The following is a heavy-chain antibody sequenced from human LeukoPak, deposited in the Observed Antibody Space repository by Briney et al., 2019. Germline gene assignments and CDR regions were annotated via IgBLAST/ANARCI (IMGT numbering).Heavy chain of an antibody. CDR1: GYTFTGYY. V-gene: IGHV1-2*02. D-gene: IGHD3-22*01. CDR2: INPNSGGT. Sequence: ASVKVSCKASGYTFTGYYMHWVRQAPGQGLEWMGWINPNSGGTNYAQNFQGRVTMTRDTSISTAYMELSRLRSDDTAVYYCARVTGYYYENSGYYHHAFDIWGLGTMVTVSS. J-gene: IGHJ3*02. CDR3: ARVTGYYYENSGYYHHAFDI.